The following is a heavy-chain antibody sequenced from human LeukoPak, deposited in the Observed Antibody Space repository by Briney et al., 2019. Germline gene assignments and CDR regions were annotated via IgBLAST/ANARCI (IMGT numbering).Heavy chain of an antibody. Sequence: PGGSLRLSCTASGLTFSSYTMNWVRQAPGKGLEWVSSISGSSDSIYYADSMKGRFTISRDNAKRSLYLQMNSLRAEDTAVYYCARGLYGDYATDFWGQGTLVTVSS. J-gene: IGHJ4*02. CDR2: ISGSSDSI. V-gene: IGHV3-21*01. CDR1: GLTFSSYT. D-gene: IGHD4-17*01. CDR3: ARGLYGDYATDF.